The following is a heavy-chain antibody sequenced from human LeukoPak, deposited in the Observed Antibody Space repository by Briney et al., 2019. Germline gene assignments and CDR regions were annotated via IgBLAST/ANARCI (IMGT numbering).Heavy chain of an antibody. CDR2: IKQDGSEK. CDR1: GFTFSSYW. D-gene: IGHD3-3*01. J-gene: IGHJ5*02. V-gene: IGHV3-7*01. Sequence: GGSLRLSCAASGFTFSSYWMSWVRQAPGKGLEWVANIKQDGSEKYYVDSVKGRFTISRDNAKNSLYLLMNGLRAEDTAVYYCARGRGLTIFGVISWFDPWGQGTLVTVSS. CDR3: ARGRGLTIFGVISWFDP.